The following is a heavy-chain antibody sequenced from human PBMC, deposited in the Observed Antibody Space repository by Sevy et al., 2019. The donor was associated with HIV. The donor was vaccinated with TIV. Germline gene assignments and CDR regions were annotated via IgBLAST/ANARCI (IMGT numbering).Heavy chain of an antibody. V-gene: IGHV3-33*01. CDR3: ARDRAETRYYYYGMDV. J-gene: IGHJ6*02. CDR1: GFTFSSYG. CDR2: IWYDGSNK. Sequence: GGSLRLSCAASGFTFSSYGMHWVRQAPGKGLEWVAVIWYDGSNKYYADSVKGRFTISRDNSKNTLYLQMNSLRAEDTAMYYCARDRAETRYYYYGMDVWGQGTTVTVSS.